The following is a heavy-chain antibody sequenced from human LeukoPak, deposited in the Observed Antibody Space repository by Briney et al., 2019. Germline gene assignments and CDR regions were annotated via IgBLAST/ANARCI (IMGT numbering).Heavy chain of an antibody. D-gene: IGHD2-15*01. J-gene: IGHJ5*02. CDR2: ISAYNGNT. CDR1: GYTFTSYG. CDR3: ARGYCSGGSCSYNWFDP. V-gene: IGHV1-18*01. Sequence: EASVKVSCKASGYTFTSYGISWVRQAPGQGLEWMGWISAYNGNTNYAQKLQGRVTMTTDTSTSTAYMELRSLRSDDTAVYYCARGYCSGGSCSYNWFDPWGQGTLVTVFS.